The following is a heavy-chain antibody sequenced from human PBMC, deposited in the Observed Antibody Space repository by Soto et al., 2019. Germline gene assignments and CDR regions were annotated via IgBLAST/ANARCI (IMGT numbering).Heavy chain of an antibody. CDR3: AHRDYGDSLFDY. CDR2: IYWDDDK. D-gene: IGHD4-17*01. V-gene: IGHV2-5*02. Sequence: QITLKESGPPLVKPTQTLTLTCTFSGFSLSTSGVGVGWIRQPPGKALEWLALIYWDDDKRYSPSLKSRLTITKDTSKNQVVLTMTNMDPVDTATYYCAHRDYGDSLFDYWGQGTLVTVSS. J-gene: IGHJ4*02. CDR1: GFSLSTSGVG.